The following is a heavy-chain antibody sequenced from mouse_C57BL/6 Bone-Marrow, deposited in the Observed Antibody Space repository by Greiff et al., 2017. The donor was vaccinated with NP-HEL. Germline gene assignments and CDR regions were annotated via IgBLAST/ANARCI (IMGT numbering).Heavy chain of an antibody. D-gene: IGHD1-1*01. V-gene: IGHV1-64*01. CDR2: IHPNSGST. CDR1: GYTFTSYW. Sequence: VQLQQPGAELVKPGASVKLSCKASGYTFTSYWMHWVKQRPGQGLEWIGMIHPNSGSTNYNEKFKSKATLTVDKSSSTAYMQLSSLTSEDSAVYYCARSQRFDYYGSSYNYWGQGTTLTVSS. CDR3: ARSQRFDYYGSSYNY. J-gene: IGHJ2*01.